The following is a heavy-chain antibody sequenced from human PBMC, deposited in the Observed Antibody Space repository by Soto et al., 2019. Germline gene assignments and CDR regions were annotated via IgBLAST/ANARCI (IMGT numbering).Heavy chain of an antibody. CDR1: GFTFSGYG. CDR2: ISYDGSNK. J-gene: IGHJ6*02. Sequence: GGSLRLSCAASGFTFSGYGMHWVRQAPGKGLEWVAVISYDGSNKYYADSVKGRFTISRDNSKNTLYLQMNSLRAEDTAVYYCAKGGGSTPIYYYYYGMDVWGQGTTVTV. D-gene: IGHD6-6*01. V-gene: IGHV3-30*18. CDR3: AKGGGSTPIYYYYYGMDV.